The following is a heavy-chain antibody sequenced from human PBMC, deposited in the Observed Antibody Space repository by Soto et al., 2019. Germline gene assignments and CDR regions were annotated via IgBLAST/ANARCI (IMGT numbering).Heavy chain of an antibody. V-gene: IGHV4-39*01. CDR3: ARLTETGSGNFDY. D-gene: IGHD1-26*01. CDR2: ISYSVST. Sequence: QLQLQESGPGLVKPSETRSLTCTVSGGSISSSSYYWGWIRQPPGKGLEWIGSISYSVSTYYNPSLKSRVTISVDTSNNQFSPKLSSVTAADKAVYYFARLTETGSGNFDYWGQGTLVTVSS. J-gene: IGHJ4*02. CDR1: GGSISSSSYY.